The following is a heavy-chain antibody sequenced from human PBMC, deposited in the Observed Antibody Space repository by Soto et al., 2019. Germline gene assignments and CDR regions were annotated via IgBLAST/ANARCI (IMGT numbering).Heavy chain of an antibody. J-gene: IGHJ6*02. D-gene: IGHD6-13*01. CDR1: GYTFTSYA. CDR3: ARGIAAAAARGMDV. CDR2: INPNSGGT. V-gene: IGHV1-2*04. Sequence: ASVKVSCKASGYTFTSYAMNWVRQAPGQGLEWMGWINPNSGGTNYAQKFQGWVTMTRDTSISTAYMELSRLRSDDTAVYYCARGIAAAAARGMDVWGQGTTVTSP.